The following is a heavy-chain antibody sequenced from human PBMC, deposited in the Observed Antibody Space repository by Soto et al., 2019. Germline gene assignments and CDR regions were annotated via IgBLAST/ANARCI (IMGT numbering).Heavy chain of an antibody. CDR1: GGSISSGGYY. CDR3: ARTPGDYAGSKFDY. CDR2: IYYSGST. V-gene: IGHV4-31*03. D-gene: IGHD4-17*01. J-gene: IGHJ4*02. Sequence: PSETLSLTCTVSGGSISSGGYYWSWIRQHPGKGLEWIGYIYYSGSTYYNPSLKSRVTISVDTSKNQFSLKLSSVTAADTAVYYCARTPGDYAGSKFDYWGQGTLVTVSS.